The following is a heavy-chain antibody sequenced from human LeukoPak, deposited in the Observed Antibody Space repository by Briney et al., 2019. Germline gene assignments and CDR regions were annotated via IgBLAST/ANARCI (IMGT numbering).Heavy chain of an antibody. D-gene: IGHD3-22*01. CDR2: ISISSNYI. CDR3: ARVAIVVVITSTDAFDI. Sequence: GGSLRLSCAASGFTFSRYSMNWVRQAPGKGLEWVSSISISSNYIYYSDSVKGRFTISRDNAENSLYLHMNSLRAEDTAVYYCARVAIVVVITSTDAFDIWGQGTMVTVSS. J-gene: IGHJ3*02. CDR1: GFTFSRYS. V-gene: IGHV3-21*01.